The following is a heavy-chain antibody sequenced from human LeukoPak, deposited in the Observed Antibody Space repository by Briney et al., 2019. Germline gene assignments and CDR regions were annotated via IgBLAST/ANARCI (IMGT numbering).Heavy chain of an antibody. V-gene: IGHV3-23*01. Sequence: VGSLRLSCAASGFTFSSYAMSWVRQAPGKGLEWVSAILGSGGSTYYADSVKGRFTISRDNSKNTLYMQMNSLRAEDTAVYYCAKDRGSGWYSYYFDYWGQGTLLTVSS. CDR3: AKDRGSGWYSYYFDY. CDR2: ILGSGGST. D-gene: IGHD6-19*01. CDR1: GFTFSSYA. J-gene: IGHJ4*02.